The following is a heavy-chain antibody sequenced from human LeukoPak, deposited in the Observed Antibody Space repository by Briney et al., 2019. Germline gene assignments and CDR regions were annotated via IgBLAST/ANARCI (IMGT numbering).Heavy chain of an antibody. CDR1: GFTFDDYA. CDR3: ARAMSTFGGVRNYFDS. J-gene: IGHJ4*02. CDR2: ISWNSGSI. D-gene: IGHD3-16*01. V-gene: IGHV3-9*01. Sequence: PGRSLRLSCAASGFTFDDYAMHWVRQAPGKGLEWVSGISWNSGSIGYADSVKGRFSISRDNAKSSLDLQMNSLRAEDTAVYYCARAMSTFGGVRNYFDSWGQGTLVTVSS.